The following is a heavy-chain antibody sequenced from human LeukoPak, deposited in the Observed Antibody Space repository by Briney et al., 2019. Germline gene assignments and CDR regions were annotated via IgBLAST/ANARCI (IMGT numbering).Heavy chain of an antibody. J-gene: IGHJ5*02. CDR2: IRYDGSEK. D-gene: IGHD1-26*01. Sequence: GGSLRLSCAASGFTFSNYGMHWVRQAPGKGLEWVAFIRYDGSEKEYADSVKGRFTISRDNSKNMLYLQMNSLRAEDTAMYYCAKDRLRDIVGATTHWFDPWGQGTLVTVSS. CDR1: GFTFSNYG. V-gene: IGHV3-30*02. CDR3: AKDRLRDIVGATTHWFDP.